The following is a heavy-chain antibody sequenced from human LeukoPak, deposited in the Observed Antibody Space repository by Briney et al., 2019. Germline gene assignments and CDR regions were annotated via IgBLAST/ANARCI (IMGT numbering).Heavy chain of an antibody. D-gene: IGHD4-17*01. Sequence: GRSLRLSCAASGFTFSSYGMHWVRQAPGKGLEWVAVISYDGSNKYYADSVKGRFTISRDNSKNTLYLQMNSPRAEDTAVYYCAKSFYGDYLNWFDPWGQGTLVTVSS. CDR3: AKSFYGDYLNWFDP. J-gene: IGHJ5*02. V-gene: IGHV3-30*18. CDR1: GFTFSSYG. CDR2: ISYDGSNK.